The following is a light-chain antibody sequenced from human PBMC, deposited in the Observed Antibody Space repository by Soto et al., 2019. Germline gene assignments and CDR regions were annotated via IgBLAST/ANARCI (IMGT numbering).Light chain of an antibody. CDR1: QGISNY. J-gene: IGKJ4*01. CDR3: QKYNKVPT. CDR2: AAS. Sequence: DIQMTQSPSSLSASVGDRVTITCRASQGISNYLAWYQQIPGKVPKLLISAASTLQSVFPSRFSGSGSGTDFTLTTSSLQPEDVATYYCQKYNKVPTFGGGTKVEIK. V-gene: IGKV1-27*01.